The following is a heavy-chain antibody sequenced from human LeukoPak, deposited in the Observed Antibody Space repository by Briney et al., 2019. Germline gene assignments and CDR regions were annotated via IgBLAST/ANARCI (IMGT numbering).Heavy chain of an antibody. V-gene: IGHV1-8*02. CDR3: ARAYSSGLIDY. J-gene: IGHJ4*02. Sequence: ASVKVSCKASGYSSTNYGISWVRQAPGQGLEWMGWIHIYRGNTGYAQRFQGRVTMTRNTSISTAYMELSSLRSEDTAVYYCARAYSSGLIDYWGQGTLVTVSS. D-gene: IGHD6-19*01. CDR1: GYSSTNYG. CDR2: IHIYRGNT.